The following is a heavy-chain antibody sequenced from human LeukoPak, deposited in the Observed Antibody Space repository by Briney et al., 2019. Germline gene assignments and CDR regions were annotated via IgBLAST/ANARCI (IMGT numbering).Heavy chain of an antibody. CDR1: GYTFTSYA. Sequence: ASVKVSCKASGYTFTSYAMNWVRQAPGQGLEWMGWINTNTGNPTYAQGFTGRFVFSLDTSVSTAYLQISSLKAEDTAVYYCARDLCGTSCYEGSSQGAYYGMDVWGQGTTVTVSS. D-gene: IGHD2-2*01. J-gene: IGHJ6*02. CDR2: INTNTGNP. V-gene: IGHV7-4-1*02. CDR3: ARDLCGTSCYEGSSQGAYYGMDV.